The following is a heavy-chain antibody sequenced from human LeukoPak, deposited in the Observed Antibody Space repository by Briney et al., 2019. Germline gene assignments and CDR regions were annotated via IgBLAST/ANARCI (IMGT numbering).Heavy chain of an antibody. V-gene: IGHV4-39*01. CDR1: GDSASNSLKY. CDR2: TYYTGST. CDR3: ARLTKGRYFDYIFDY. Sequence: PSETLSLTCTVSGDSASNSLKYWGWIRQPPGKGREWIGNTYYTGSTYSNPTLKSRVTMSVDTSKNQFSLKLSSVTAADTAVYYCARLTKGRYFDYIFDYWGQGTLLTVSS. J-gene: IGHJ4*02. D-gene: IGHD3-9*01.